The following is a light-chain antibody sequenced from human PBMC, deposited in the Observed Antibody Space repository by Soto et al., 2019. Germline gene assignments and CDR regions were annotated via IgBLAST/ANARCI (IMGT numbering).Light chain of an antibody. V-gene: IGKV3-15*01. CDR3: QQYNNWPPWT. CDR1: QSINRY. J-gene: IGKJ1*01. Sequence: EIVMTQSPSSLSVSPRETATLSCRASQSINRYLAWYQHKPGQAPRLLIHGASTRATGIPARFSGSGSGTEFTLTISSLQSEDFAVYYCQQYNNWPPWTFGQGTKVDIK. CDR2: GAS.